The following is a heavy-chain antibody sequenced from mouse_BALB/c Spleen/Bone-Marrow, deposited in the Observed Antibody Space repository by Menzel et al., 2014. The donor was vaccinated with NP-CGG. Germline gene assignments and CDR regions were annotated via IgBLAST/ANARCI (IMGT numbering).Heavy chain of an antibody. CDR2: IDPANGNT. D-gene: IGHD1-1*01. CDR3: SRDYGGTAWFAC. J-gene: IGHJ3*01. V-gene: IGHV14-3*02. Sequence: VQLQQSGAALVKPGASVKLSCTASGFNIKDTHMHWVKQGPEQGLEWIGRIDPANGNTKYDPNFQGKATITADTSSNTAYLQLSSLTSEDTAVYYCSRDYGGTAWFACWGHGTLVTVSA. CDR1: GFNIKDTH.